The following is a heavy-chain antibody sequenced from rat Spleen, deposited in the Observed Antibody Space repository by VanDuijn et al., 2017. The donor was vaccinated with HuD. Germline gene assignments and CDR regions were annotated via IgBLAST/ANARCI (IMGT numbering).Heavy chain of an antibody. V-gene: IGHV5-31*01. J-gene: IGHJ2*01. CDR3: TGPFDY. Sequence: EVQLVESGGGLVQPGGSLKLSCVASGFTFNNYWMTWIRQAPGKGLEWVASITNAGGTTHYPDSVKGRFTISRDNAKSTLYLQMNSLRSEDTAIYYCTGPFDYWGQGVMVTVSS. CDR1: GFTFNNYW. CDR2: ITNAGGTT.